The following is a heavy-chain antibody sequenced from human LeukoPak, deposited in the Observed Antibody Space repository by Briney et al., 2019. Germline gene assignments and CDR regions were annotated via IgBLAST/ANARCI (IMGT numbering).Heavy chain of an antibody. Sequence: SETLSLTCTVSGGSISSYYWSWIRQPPGKGLEWIGYIYYSGSTNYNPSLKSRVTISVDSSKNQFSLKLSSVTAADTAVYYCASGDMTTVDYWGQGTLVTVSS. CDR2: IYYSGST. CDR1: GGSISSYY. CDR3: ASGDMTTVDY. D-gene: IGHD4-11*01. V-gene: IGHV4-59*01. J-gene: IGHJ4*02.